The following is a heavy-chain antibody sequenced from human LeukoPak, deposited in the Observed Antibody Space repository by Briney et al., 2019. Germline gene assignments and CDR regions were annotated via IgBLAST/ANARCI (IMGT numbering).Heavy chain of an antibody. CDR1: GFTFSSYG. CDR2: IWYDGSNK. J-gene: IGHJ4*02. CDR3: ARFDTGLDY. D-gene: IGHD2-8*02. V-gene: IGHV3-33*01. Sequence: PGRSLRLSRAASGFTFSSYGMHWVRQAPGKGLEWVAVIWYDGSNKYYADSVKGRFTISRDNSKNTLYLQMNGLRAEDTAVYYCARFDTGLDYWGQGTLVTVSS.